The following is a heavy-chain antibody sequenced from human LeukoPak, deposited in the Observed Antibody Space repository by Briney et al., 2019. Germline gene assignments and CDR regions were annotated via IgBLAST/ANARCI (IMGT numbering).Heavy chain of an antibody. CDR1: GFIFSCYA. D-gene: IGHD2-8*01. V-gene: IGHV3-23*01. CDR3: ARAGVTRGSTDYFDY. CDR2: FSGSCGST. Sequence: GGPLRLSCAASGFIFSCYAMSWLRQARERLLGWVSAFSGSCGSTYYAYFVKGGFTIARNNSKNTLFLQRNSRVSEHTSLYFCARAGVTRGSTDYFDYWGQGTLVTVSS. J-gene: IGHJ4*02.